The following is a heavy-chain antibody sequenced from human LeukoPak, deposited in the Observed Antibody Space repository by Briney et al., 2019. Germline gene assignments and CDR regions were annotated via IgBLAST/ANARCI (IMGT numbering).Heavy chain of an antibody. CDR1: GFTFSNYG. Sequence: PGGSLRLSCAVSGFTFSNYGMNWVRQAPGKGLEWVSTISGSGGSTYYADSVKGRFTISRDNSKNTLYLQMNSLRAEDTAVYYCAKDDGYYDSSGYYPDYWGQGTLVTVSS. D-gene: IGHD3-22*01. V-gene: IGHV3-23*01. J-gene: IGHJ4*02. CDR2: ISGSGGST. CDR3: AKDDGYYDSSGYYPDY.